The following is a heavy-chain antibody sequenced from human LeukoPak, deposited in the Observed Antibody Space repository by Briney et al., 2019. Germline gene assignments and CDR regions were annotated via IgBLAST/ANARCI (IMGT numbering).Heavy chain of an antibody. CDR1: GYSSTSYW. Sequence: GESLKISCKGSGYSSTSYWIGWVRQMPGKGLEWMGIIYPGDSDTRCSPSFQGQVTISADKSISTAYLQWSSLKASDTAMYYCARRGGYSGYETRGYDYWGQGTLVTVSS. V-gene: IGHV5-51*01. CDR2: IYPGDSDT. D-gene: IGHD5-12*01. J-gene: IGHJ4*02. CDR3: ARRGGYSGYETRGYDY.